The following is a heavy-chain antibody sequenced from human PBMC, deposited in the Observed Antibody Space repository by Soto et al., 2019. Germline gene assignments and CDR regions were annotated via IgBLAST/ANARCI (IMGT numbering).Heavy chain of an antibody. Sequence: QVQLVQSGAEVKKPGSSVKVSCKASGGTFTIFAVSWVRQAPGQGLEWMGGIIPIIGTTNYAQRFQGRITISGDDSTSTAYMELSSLKSADTAMYFCGGDLGRGCDPGDSWGQGTLGTVSS. CDR3: GGDLGRGCDPGDS. CDR2: IIPIIGTT. J-gene: IGHJ4*02. D-gene: IGHD2-15*01. CDR1: GGTFTIFA. V-gene: IGHV1-69*12.